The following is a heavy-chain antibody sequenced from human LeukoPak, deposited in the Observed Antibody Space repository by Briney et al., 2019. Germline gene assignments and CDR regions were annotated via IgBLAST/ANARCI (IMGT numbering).Heavy chain of an antibody. J-gene: IGHJ4*02. CDR1: GYTFTSYD. V-gene: IGHV1-8*03. CDR3: ARLGYFDGPFDY. Sequence: ASVKVSCKASGYTFTSYDINWVRQATGQGLEWMGWMNPNSGNTGYAQKFQGRVTITRNTSISTAYMELSSLRFEDTAVYYCARLGYFDGPFDYWGQGTLVTVSS. CDR2: MNPNSGNT. D-gene: IGHD3-22*01.